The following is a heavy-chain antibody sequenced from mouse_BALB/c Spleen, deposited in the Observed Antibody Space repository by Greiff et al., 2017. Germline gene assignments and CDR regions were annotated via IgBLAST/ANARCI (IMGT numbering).Heavy chain of an antibody. V-gene: IGHV14-1*01. CDR2: IDPENGDT. D-gene: IGHD2-4*01. CDR3: TTMITTAWFAY. CDR1: GFNIKDYY. J-gene: IGHJ3*01. Sequence: VQLQQSGAELVRPGASVKLSCTASGFNIKDYYMHWVKQRPEQGLEWIGWIDPENGDTEYAPKFQGKATMTADTSSNTAYLQLSSLTSEDTAVYYCTTMITTAWFAYWGQGTLVTVSA.